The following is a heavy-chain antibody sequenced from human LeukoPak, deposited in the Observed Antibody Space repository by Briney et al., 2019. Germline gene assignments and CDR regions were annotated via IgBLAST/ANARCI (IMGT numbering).Heavy chain of an antibody. CDR3: ATAEPRRYCSGGSCYVDDY. Sequence: ASVKVSCKVSGYTLTELSMHWVRQAPGKGLEWMGGFDPEDGETIYAQKFQGRVTMTEDTSTDTAYMELSRLRSEDTAVYYCATAEPRRYCSGGSCYVDDYWGQGTLVTVSS. V-gene: IGHV1-24*01. CDR2: FDPEDGET. J-gene: IGHJ4*02. D-gene: IGHD2-15*01. CDR1: GYTLTELS.